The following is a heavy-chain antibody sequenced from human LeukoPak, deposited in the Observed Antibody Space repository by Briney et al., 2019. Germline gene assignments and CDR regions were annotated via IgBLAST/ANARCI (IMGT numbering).Heavy chain of an antibody. V-gene: IGHV3-30-3*01. J-gene: IGHJ3*02. CDR1: GFTFSSYA. D-gene: IGHD3-3*01. CDR2: ILHDGSNE. CDR3: ARELLRFLEWGGAFDI. Sequence: GRSLRLSCAVSGFTFSSYAMHWVRQAPGKGLEWVAVILHDGSNEYYADSVKGQFTISRDNSKNTLYLQMNSLRAEDTAVYYCARELLRFLEWGGAFDIWGQGTMVTVSS.